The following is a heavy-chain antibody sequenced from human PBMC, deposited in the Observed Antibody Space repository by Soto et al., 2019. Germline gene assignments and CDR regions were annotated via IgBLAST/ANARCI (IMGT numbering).Heavy chain of an antibody. CDR3: AKDFPIYCGGDCYPGDFLH. D-gene: IGHD2-21*02. CDR2: ITGGADRS. CDR1: GFTFSNYA. V-gene: IGHV3-23*01. Sequence: EEQLLESGGDLVHPGGSLRLSCAASGFTFSNYAMSWVRQAPGKGLEWVSAITGGADRSFYADSVKGRFTISRDNSKNTVYLRMNNMRVEDTAVYYCAKDFPIYCGGDCYPGDFLHWGQGTPVTVSS. J-gene: IGHJ1*01.